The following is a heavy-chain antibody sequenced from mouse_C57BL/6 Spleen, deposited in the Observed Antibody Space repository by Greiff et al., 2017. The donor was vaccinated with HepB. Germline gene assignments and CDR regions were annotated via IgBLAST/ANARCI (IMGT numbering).Heavy chain of an antibody. Sequence: EVQLQQSGPELVKPGASVKISCKASGYSFTGYYMNWVKQSPEKSLEWIGEINPSTGGTTYNQKFKAKATLTVDKSSSTAYMQLKSLTSEDSAVYYCARKDYDGFMDYWGQGTSVTVSS. CDR2: INPSTGGT. V-gene: IGHV1-42*01. CDR1: GYSFTGYY. D-gene: IGHD2-3*01. J-gene: IGHJ4*01. CDR3: ARKDYDGFMDY.